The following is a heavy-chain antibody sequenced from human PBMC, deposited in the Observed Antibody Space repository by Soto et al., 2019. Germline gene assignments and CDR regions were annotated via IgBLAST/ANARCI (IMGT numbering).Heavy chain of an antibody. CDR1: GYTLTELS. J-gene: IGHJ6*02. D-gene: IGHD2-2*01. V-gene: IGHV1-24*01. CDR3: ATWGYCSSTSCRYYYGMDV. Sequence: ASVKVSCKASGYTLTELSMHWVRQAPGKGLEWMGGFDPEDGETIYAQKFQGRVTMTEDTSTDTAYMELSSLRSEDTAVYYCATWGYCSSTSCRYYYGMDVWGQGTTVTVSS. CDR2: FDPEDGET.